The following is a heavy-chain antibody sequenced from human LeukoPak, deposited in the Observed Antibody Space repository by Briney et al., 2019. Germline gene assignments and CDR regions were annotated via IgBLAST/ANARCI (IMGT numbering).Heavy chain of an antibody. D-gene: IGHD3-10*01. CDR3: ARQDSGLAFDI. Sequence: KSSETLSLTCTVSGGSISSGSYYWSWIRQPAGKALEWIGRIYTSGSTNYNPSLKSRVTISVDTSKNQFSLKLSSVTAADTAVYYCARQDSGLAFDIWGQGTMVTVSS. V-gene: IGHV4-61*02. CDR2: IYTSGST. CDR1: GGSISSGSYY. J-gene: IGHJ3*02.